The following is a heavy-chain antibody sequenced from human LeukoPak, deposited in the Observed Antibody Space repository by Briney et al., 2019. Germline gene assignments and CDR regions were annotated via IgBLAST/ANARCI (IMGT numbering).Heavy chain of an antibody. J-gene: IGHJ4*02. V-gene: IGHV4-38-2*01. CDR1: GYSISSGYY. CDR2: IYHSGST. Sequence: TSETVSLTCAVSGYSISSGYYWGWIRQPPGKGLEWIGSIYHSGSTYYNPSLKSRVTISVDTSKNQFSLKLSSVTAADTAVYYCAGGVDYYDSSGYFDYWGQGTLVTVSS. D-gene: IGHD3-22*01. CDR3: AGGVDYYDSSGYFDY.